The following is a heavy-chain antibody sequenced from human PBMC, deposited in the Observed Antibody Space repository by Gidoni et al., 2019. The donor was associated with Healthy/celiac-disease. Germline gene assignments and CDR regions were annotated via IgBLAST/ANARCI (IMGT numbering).Heavy chain of an antibody. J-gene: IGHJ6*02. CDR3: ARSSYPGGTLLWFGEPPRYYGMDV. V-gene: IGHV4-59*01. CDR1: GGSISSYY. CDR2: IYYSGST. Sequence: QVQRQESGPGLVKPSETLSLTCTVSGGSISSYYCSWIRQPPGKGLEWIGYIYYSGSTNYNPALKSLVTISVDTSKNQFSLKLSSVTAADTAVYYCARSSYPGGTLLWFGEPPRYYGMDVWGQGTTVTVSS. D-gene: IGHD3-10*01.